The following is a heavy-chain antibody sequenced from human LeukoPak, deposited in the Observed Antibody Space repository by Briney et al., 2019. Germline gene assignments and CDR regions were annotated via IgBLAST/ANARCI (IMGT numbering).Heavy chain of an antibody. CDR3: ARDPPAAGSGSYSPDDY. V-gene: IGHV1-3*04. CDR2: INTGNGNT. Sequence: ASVKVSCKASGYSFTNYAMHWVRQAPGQRLEWMGWINTGNGNTKYSQKFQARVTITRDTSASTAYMELYSLTSEDTAVYYCARDPPAAGSGSYSPDDYWGQGTLVTVSS. CDR1: GYSFTNYA. J-gene: IGHJ4*02. D-gene: IGHD3-10*01.